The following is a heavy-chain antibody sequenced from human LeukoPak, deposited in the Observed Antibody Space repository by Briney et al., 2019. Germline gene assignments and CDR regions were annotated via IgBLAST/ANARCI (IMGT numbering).Heavy chain of an antibody. D-gene: IGHD2-15*01. CDR2: IKQDGSEK. J-gene: IGHJ5*02. V-gene: IGHV3-7*04. CDR3: ARPHCSGGSCYSSWLDP. Sequence: PGGSLRLSCVASGFTFSSYWMSCGRQAPGKGLEWVANIKQDGSEKYYVDSVKGRFTISRDNAKNSLYLQMNSLRAEDTAVYYCARPHCSGGSCYSSWLDPWGQGTLVTVSS. CDR1: GFTFSSYW.